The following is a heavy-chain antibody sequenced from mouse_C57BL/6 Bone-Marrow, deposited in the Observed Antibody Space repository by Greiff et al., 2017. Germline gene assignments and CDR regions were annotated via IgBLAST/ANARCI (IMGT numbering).Heavy chain of an antibody. CDR2: IDPSDSYT. D-gene: IGHD2-9*01. Sequence: QVQLQQPGAELVRPGTSVKLSCKASGYTFTSYWMHWVKQRPGQGLEWIGVIDPSDSYTNYNQKFKGKATLTVDTSSSTAYMQLSSLTSEDSAVYDCASPTMVTTRFAYWGQGTLVTVSA. V-gene: IGHV1-59*01. CDR3: ASPTMVTTRFAY. CDR1: GYTFTSYW. J-gene: IGHJ3*01.